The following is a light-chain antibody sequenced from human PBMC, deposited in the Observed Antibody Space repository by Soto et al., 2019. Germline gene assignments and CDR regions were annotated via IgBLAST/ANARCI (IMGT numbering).Light chain of an antibody. J-gene: IGKJ1*01. CDR1: QSVSTSY. CDR3: QQYDTSPCT. Sequence: EIVLTQSPGTLSLSPGERATLSCRASQSVSTSYLAWYQQKPGQAPRLLIFGASSRATGIPDRFSGSGSGTDFTLTVSRLEPEDFAVYYCQQYDTSPCTFGQGTKVDSK. V-gene: IGKV3-20*01. CDR2: GAS.